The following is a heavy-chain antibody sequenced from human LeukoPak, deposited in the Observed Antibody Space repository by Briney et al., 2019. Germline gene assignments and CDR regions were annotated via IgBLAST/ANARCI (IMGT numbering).Heavy chain of an antibody. CDR2: VSYSGST. CDR3: ARHEWNYVTYFDF. D-gene: IGHD1-7*01. CDR1: GGSLSSTNYY. V-gene: IGHV4-39*01. Sequence: SETQSLTCTVSGGSLSSTNYYWGWIRQPPGKGLEWIGSVSYSGSTYYNPSLQDRITILVDTSKNQFSLRLTSVTAADAAVYYCARHEWNYVTYFDFWGQGTRVTVSS. J-gene: IGHJ4*02.